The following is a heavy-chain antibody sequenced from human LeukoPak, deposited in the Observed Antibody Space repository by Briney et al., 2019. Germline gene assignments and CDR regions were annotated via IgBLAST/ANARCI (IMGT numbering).Heavy chain of an antibody. D-gene: IGHD3-3*01. CDR1: GFTFSSYA. Sequence: GGSLRLSCAASGFTFSSYAMSWVRQAPGKGLEWVSAISGSGGSTYYADSVKGWFTISRDNSKNTLYLQMNSLRAEDTAVYYCAKDSGGYYDFWSGYQNWFDPWGQGTLVTVSS. CDR2: ISGSGGST. V-gene: IGHV3-23*01. J-gene: IGHJ5*02. CDR3: AKDSGGYYDFWSGYQNWFDP.